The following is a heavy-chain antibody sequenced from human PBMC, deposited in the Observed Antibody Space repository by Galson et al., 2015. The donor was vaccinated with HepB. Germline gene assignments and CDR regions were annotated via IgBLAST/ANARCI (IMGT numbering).Heavy chain of an antibody. D-gene: IGHD3-22*01. V-gene: IGHV3-48*04. CDR1: GFTFSTYS. J-gene: IGHJ6*02. CDR2: ISSSTYTI. CDR3: ARDFGSAYQIYHYYAMDV. Sequence: SLRLSCAASGFTFSTYSMHWVRQAPGKGLEWVSYISSSTYTIYYANSVKGRFTISRDNAKNSLYLQVNSLRAEDTAVYYCARDFGSAYQIYHYYAMDVWGQGATVTVSS.